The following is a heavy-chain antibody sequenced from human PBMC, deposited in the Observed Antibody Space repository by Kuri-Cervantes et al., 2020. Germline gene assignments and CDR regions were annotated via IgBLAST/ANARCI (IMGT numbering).Heavy chain of an antibody. Sequence: SVKVSCKASGDTFSSYAISWVRQAPGQGLEWMGGIIPIFGTTNYAQKIQGRVTMTRNTSISTAYLELSSLRSEDTAVYYCARADFSCGSWYDFDYWGQGTLVTVSS. D-gene: IGHD2-15*01. CDR3: ARADFSCGSWYDFDY. CDR1: GDTFSSYA. V-gene: IGHV1-69*05. CDR2: IIPIFGTT. J-gene: IGHJ4*02.